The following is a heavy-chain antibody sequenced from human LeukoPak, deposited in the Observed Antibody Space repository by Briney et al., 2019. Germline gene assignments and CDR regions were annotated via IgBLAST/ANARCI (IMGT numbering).Heavy chain of an antibody. D-gene: IGHD3-3*01. CDR2: IYYSGST. J-gene: IGHJ5*02. Sequence: SETLSLTCTVSGGSISSYYWSWIRQPPGKGLEWIGYIYYSGSTNYNPSLKSRVTISVDTSKNQFSLKLSSVTAADTAVYYCARVVPITIFGVVIGFGFDPWGQGTLVTVSS. V-gene: IGHV4-59*01. CDR1: GGSISSYY. CDR3: ARVVPITIFGVVIGFGFDP.